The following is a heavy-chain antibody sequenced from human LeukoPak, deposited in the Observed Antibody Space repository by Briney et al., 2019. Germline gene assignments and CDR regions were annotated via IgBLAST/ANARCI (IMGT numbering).Heavy chain of an antibody. D-gene: IGHD2-2*01. V-gene: IGHV4-59*01. J-gene: IGHJ4*02. CDR1: GGSISSYF. Sequence: ETLSLTCTVSGGSISSYFWSWIRQPPGKGLEWIGYIYYSGSTNYNPSLKSRVTISVDTSKNQFSLTLSSVTAADTAVYYCARQYCSSTNCYYFDYWGQGTLVTVSS. CDR3: ARQYCSSTNCYYFDY. CDR2: IYYSGST.